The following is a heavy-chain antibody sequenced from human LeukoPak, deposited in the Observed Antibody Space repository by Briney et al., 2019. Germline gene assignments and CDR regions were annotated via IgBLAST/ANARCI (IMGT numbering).Heavy chain of an antibody. Sequence: SETLSLTCTVSGGSISSYYWSWIRQPPGKGLEWIGYIYYSGSTNYNPSLKSRVTISVDTSKNQFSLKLSSVTAADTTVYYCARTRSYYDFWSGYPDALDIWGQGTMVTVSS. CDR1: GGSISSYY. J-gene: IGHJ3*02. V-gene: IGHV4-59*08. CDR3: ARTRSYYDFWSGYPDALDI. D-gene: IGHD3-3*01. CDR2: IYYSGST.